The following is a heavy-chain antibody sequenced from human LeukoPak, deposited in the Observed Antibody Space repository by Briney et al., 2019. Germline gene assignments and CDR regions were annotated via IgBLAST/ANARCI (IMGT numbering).Heavy chain of an antibody. J-gene: IGHJ4*02. D-gene: IGHD3-9*01. CDR2: VSISGSNI. CDR1: GFTFSSYE. Sequence: GGSLRLSCAASGFTFSSYEMSWVRQAPGKGLGSVSYVSISGSNIFYADSVKGRFTISRDNAKNSLYLQMNSLRAEDTAVYYCATSRGSHYDILTGYYSKPYFDYWGQGTLVTVSS. V-gene: IGHV3-48*03. CDR3: ATSRGSHYDILTGYYSKPYFDY.